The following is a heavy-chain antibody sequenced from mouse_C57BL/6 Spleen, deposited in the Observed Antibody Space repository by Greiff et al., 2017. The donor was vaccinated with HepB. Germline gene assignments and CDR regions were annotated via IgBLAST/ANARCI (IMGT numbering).Heavy chain of an antibody. CDR2: INPNYGTT. D-gene: IGHD3-2*02. CDR1: GYSFTDYN. J-gene: IGHJ4*01. Sequence: VQLQQSGPELVKPGASVKISCKASGYSFTDYNMNWVKQSNGKSLEWIGVINPNYGTTSYNQKFKGKATLTVDQSSSTAYMQLNSLTSEDSEVDYCARGGQATSDYYAMEYWGQGTSVTVSS. V-gene: IGHV1-39*01. CDR3: ARGGQATSDYYAMEY.